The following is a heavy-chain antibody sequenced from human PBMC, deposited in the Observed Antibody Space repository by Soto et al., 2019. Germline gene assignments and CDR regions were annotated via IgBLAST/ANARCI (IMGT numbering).Heavy chain of an antibody. CDR2: IGTAGDT. V-gene: IGHV3-13*01. CDR3: ARDRSPNYGMDV. J-gene: IGHJ6*02. Sequence: GGSLRLSCAASGFTFSSYDMHWVRQATGKGLEWVSAIGTAGDTYYPGSVKGRFTISRENAKNSLYLQMNSLRAGDTAVYYCARDRSPNYGMDVWGQGTTVTVSS. CDR1: GFTFSSYD.